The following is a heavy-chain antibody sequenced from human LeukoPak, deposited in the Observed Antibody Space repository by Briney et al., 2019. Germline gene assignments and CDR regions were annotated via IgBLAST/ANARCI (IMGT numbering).Heavy chain of an antibody. D-gene: IGHD3-9*01. CDR2: ISGSATGSVTT. CDR1: GFTFSTYA. J-gene: IGHJ4*02. V-gene: IGHV3-23*01. Sequence: PGGSLRLSCAASGFTFSTYAMNWVRQAPGKGLEWVSAISGSATGSVTTYYTDSVKGRFTISRDNSKNTVYLQMNSLRAEDTALYFCVRSLTGTDDYWGQGTLVTVSS. CDR3: VRSLTGTDDY.